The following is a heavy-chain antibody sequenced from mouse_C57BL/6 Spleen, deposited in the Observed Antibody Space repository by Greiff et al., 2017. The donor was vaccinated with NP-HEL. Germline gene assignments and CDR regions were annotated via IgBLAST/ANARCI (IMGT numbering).Heavy chain of an antibody. CDR2: IRNKANGYTT. CDR1: GFTFTEYY. Sequence: EVQLVESGGGLVQPGGSLSLSCAASGFTFTEYYMSWVRQPPGKALEWLGFIRNKANGYTTEYSASVKGRFTISRDNSQSILYLQMNALRAEDSATYYCARYRIYFAYWGQGTTLTVSS. V-gene: IGHV7-3*01. J-gene: IGHJ2*01. CDR3: ARYRIYFAY.